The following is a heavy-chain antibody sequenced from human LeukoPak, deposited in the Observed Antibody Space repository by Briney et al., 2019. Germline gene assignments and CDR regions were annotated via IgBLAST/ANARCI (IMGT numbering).Heavy chain of an antibody. CDR3: ARGGTYYYDSSGYYDAFDI. Sequence: SETLSLTCTVSGGSISSGSYYWSWIRQPAGKGLEWIGRIYTSGSTNYNPSLKSRVTISVDTSKNQFSLKLSSVTAADSAVYYCARGGTYYYDSSGYYDAFDIWGQGTMVTVSS. CDR2: IYTSGST. CDR1: GGSISSGSYY. V-gene: IGHV4-61*02. J-gene: IGHJ3*02. D-gene: IGHD3-22*01.